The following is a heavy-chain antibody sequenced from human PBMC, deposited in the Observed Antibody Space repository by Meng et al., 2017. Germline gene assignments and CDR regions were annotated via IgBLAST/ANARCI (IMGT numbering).Heavy chain of an antibody. Sequence: QVQLVQAGAEVKKAGAAVKVSYKASGYTFTSYYMHWVRQAPGQGLEWMGRINPNSGGTDYAQKFQGRVTVTRDTSITTAYMELSRLRSDDTAVYYCARDRGSGWSKGAWGQGTLVTVSS. V-gene: IGHV1-2*06. J-gene: IGHJ5*02. CDR1: GYTFTSYY. CDR3: ARDRGSGWSKGA. D-gene: IGHD6-19*01. CDR2: INPNSGGT.